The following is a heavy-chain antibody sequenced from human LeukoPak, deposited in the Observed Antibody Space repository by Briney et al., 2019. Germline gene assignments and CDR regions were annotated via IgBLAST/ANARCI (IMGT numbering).Heavy chain of an antibody. CDR2: FDPEDGET. V-gene: IGHV1-24*01. J-gene: IGHJ4*02. CDR3: ARGSRYRDYFDY. Sequence: GASVKVSCKVSGYTLTELSMHWVRQAPGKGLEWMGGFDPEDGETIYAQKFQGRVTITADESTSTAYMELSSLRSEDTAVYYCARGSRYRDYFDYWGQGTLVTVSS. CDR1: GYTLTELS. D-gene: IGHD1-1*01.